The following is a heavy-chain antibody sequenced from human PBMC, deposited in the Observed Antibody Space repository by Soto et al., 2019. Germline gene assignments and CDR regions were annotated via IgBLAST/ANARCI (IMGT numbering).Heavy chain of an antibody. J-gene: IGHJ4*02. D-gene: IGHD3-10*01. CDR3: ARKDYYGSGSYHFDY. Sequence: ASVKVSGKASGYTFSTFPVHWVRQAPGQNLEWMGWINAANGDTGYSQNFQGRVTITRDTTANTAYMELSGLRSEDTAVYYCARKDYYGSGSYHFDYWGQGTLVTVSS. CDR1: GYTFSTFP. CDR2: INAANGDT. V-gene: IGHV1-3*01.